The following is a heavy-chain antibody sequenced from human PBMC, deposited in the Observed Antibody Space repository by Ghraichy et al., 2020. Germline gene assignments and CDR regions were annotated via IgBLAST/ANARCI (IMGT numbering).Heavy chain of an antibody. V-gene: IGHV4-61*01. D-gene: IGHD2-2*01. Sequence: SETLSLTCTVSGGSVSSGSNYWNWIRQPPGKGLEWIGYISYSGSTNYNPSLKSRVTISVDTSKNQFSLKLTSVTAADTAVYYCAREACSRTSCYFDNWGQGTLVTVSS. CDR3: AREACSRTSCYFDN. CDR2: ISYSGST. J-gene: IGHJ4*02. CDR1: GGSVSSGSNY.